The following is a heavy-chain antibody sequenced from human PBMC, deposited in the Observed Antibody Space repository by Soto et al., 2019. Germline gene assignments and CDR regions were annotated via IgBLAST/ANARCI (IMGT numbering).Heavy chain of an antibody. CDR3: AKVITATPYYFDY. V-gene: IGHV3-23*01. CDR1: GFTFSSYA. Sequence: TGGSLRLSCAASGFTFSSYAMSWVRQAPGKGLEWVSAISGSGGSTYYADSVKGRFTISRDNSKSTLYLQMNSLRAEDTAVYYCAKVITATPYYFDYWGQGTLVTVSS. J-gene: IGHJ4*02. CDR2: ISGSGGST.